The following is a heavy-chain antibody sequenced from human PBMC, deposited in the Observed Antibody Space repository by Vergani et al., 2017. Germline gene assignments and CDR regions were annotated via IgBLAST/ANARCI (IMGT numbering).Heavy chain of an antibody. Sequence: EVQLVESGGGLVQPGGSLKLSCAASGFTFSGSAMHWVRQASGKGLEWVGRIRSKANSYATAYAASVKGRFTISRDDSKNTAYLQMNSLKTEDTAVYYCAKDRRAAARPNYGMDVWGQGTTVTVSS. D-gene: IGHD6-6*01. J-gene: IGHJ6*02. CDR2: IRSKANSYAT. CDR1: GFTFSGSA. CDR3: AKDRRAAARPNYGMDV. V-gene: IGHV3-73*02.